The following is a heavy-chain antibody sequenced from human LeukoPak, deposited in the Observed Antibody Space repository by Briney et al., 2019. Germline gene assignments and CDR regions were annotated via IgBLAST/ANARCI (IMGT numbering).Heavy chain of an antibody. V-gene: IGHV1-2*02. CDR3: ARDRLAFTVTTFDY. J-gene: IGHJ4*02. CDR1: GYTFTCYY. Sequence: GASVKVSCKASGYTFTCYYMHWVRQAPGQGLEWMGWINPNSGGTNYAQKFQGRVTMTRDTSISTAYMELSRLRSDDTGVYYCARDRLAFTVTTFDYWGQGTLVTVSS. CDR2: INPNSGGT. D-gene: IGHD4-17*01.